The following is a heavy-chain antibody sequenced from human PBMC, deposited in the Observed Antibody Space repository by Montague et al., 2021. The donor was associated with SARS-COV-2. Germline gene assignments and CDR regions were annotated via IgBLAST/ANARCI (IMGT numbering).Heavy chain of an antibody. V-gene: IGHV4-34*01. CDR3: ARGRIEVSMIVVVLTGASYYMDV. Sequence: SETLSLTCAVYGGSFSGHYWSWIRQPPGKGLEWIGEINNSGSTNYNPSLKSRVTISVDTSKNQFSLELHSVTAADTAVYYCARGRIEVSMIVVVLTGASYYMDVWGKGTTVTVSS. CDR2: INNSGST. CDR1: GGSFSGHY. J-gene: IGHJ6*03. D-gene: IGHD3-22*01.